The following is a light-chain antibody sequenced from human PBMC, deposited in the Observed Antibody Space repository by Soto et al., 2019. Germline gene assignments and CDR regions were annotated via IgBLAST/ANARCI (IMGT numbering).Light chain of an antibody. Sequence: DIAMPQSPSPLSXSLGPGVPXXXRASQSISSWLAWYQQKPGKAPKLLIFDASSLESGTPSRFSGRRSGTQFTLTINGLQPDDFATYFCQQYNTYSTFGQGTRLEIK. CDR3: QQYNTYST. CDR1: QSISSW. V-gene: IGKV1-5*01. J-gene: IGKJ5*01. CDR2: DAS.